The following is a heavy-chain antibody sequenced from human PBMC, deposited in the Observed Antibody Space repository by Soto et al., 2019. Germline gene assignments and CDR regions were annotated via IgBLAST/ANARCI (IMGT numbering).Heavy chain of an antibody. CDR3: ARDDSVALAARPDYYYGMDV. CDR2: ISYDGSNK. J-gene: IGHJ6*02. CDR1: GFTFSSYA. V-gene: IGHV3-30-3*01. D-gene: IGHD6-6*01. Sequence: GGALRLCCAASGFTFSSYAMHWVRQAPGKGPEWVAVISYDGSNKYYADSVKGRFTISRDNSKNTLYLQMNSLRAEDTAVYYSARDDSVALAARPDYYYGMDVWGQGTTVTVSS.